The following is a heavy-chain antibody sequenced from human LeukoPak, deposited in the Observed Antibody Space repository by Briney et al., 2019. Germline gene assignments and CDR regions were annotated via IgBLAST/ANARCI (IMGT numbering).Heavy chain of an antibody. CDR3: ARGVVNYDILTGYSEGDWFDP. CDR1: GGSISSYY. V-gene: IGHV4-59*01. D-gene: IGHD3-9*01. CDR2: IYYSGST. J-gene: IGHJ5*02. Sequence: PSETLSLTCTVSGGSISSYYWNWIRQPPGKGLEWIGYIYYSGSTNYNPSLKSRVTISVDTSKNQFSLKLSSVTAADTAVYYCARGVVNYDILTGYSEGDWFDPWGQGTLVTVSS.